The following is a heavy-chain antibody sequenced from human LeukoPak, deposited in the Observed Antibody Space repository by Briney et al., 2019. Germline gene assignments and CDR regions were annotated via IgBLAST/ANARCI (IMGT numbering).Heavy chain of an antibody. D-gene: IGHD3-22*01. CDR3: ARVVNYYYDSGRHDAFDI. J-gene: IGHJ3*02. V-gene: IGHV3-7*01. CDR1: GFTFSSYW. Sequence: SGGSLRLSCAASGFTFSSYWMSWVRQAPGKGLEWVANIKQDGSEKYYVDSGKGRFTISRDNAKNSLYLQMNSLRAEDTAVYYCARVVNYYYDSGRHDAFDIWGQGTMVTVSS. CDR2: IKQDGSEK.